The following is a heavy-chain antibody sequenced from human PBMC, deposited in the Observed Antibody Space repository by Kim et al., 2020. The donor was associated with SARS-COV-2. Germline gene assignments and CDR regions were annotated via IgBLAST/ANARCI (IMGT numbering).Heavy chain of an antibody. CDR2: IYTSGST. J-gene: IGHJ6*02. CDR1: GGSISSGSYY. CDR3: ARDHIVVVPAAIRGHYYYGMDV. V-gene: IGHV4-61*02. D-gene: IGHD2-2*02. Sequence: SETLSLTCTVSGGSISSGSYYWSWIRQPAGKGLEWIGRIYTSGSTNYNPSLKSRVTISVDTSKNQFSLKLSSVTAADTAVYYCARDHIVVVPAAIRGHYYYGMDVGGQGTTVTVSS.